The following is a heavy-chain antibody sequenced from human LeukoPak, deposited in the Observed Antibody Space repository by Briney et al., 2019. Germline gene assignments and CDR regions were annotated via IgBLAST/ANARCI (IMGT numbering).Heavy chain of an antibody. CDR1: GFTFDDYG. V-gene: IGHV3-20*04. CDR3: ARGGVIVVDAFDI. D-gene: IGHD3-22*01. Sequence: GSLRLSCAASGFTFDDYGMSWVRQAPGKGLEWVSGINWNGGSTGYADSVRGRFTISRDNAKNSLHLQMNSLRAEDTAVYYCARGGVIVVDAFDIWGQGTMVTVSS. CDR2: INWNGGST. J-gene: IGHJ3*02.